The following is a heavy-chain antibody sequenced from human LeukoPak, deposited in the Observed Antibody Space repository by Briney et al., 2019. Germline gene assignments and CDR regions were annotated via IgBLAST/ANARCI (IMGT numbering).Heavy chain of an antibody. CDR2: IIPIFGTA. CDR1: GGTFSSYA. V-gene: IGHV1-69*05. CDR3: ARDWRKDDSSGHEFRDPNWFDP. D-gene: IGHD3-22*01. Sequence: SVKVSCKASGGTFSSYAISWVRQAPGQGLEWMGRIIPIFGTANYAQKFQGRVTITTDESTSTAYMELSSLRSEDTAVYYCARDWRKDDSSGHEFRDPNWFDPWGQGTLVTVSS. J-gene: IGHJ5*02.